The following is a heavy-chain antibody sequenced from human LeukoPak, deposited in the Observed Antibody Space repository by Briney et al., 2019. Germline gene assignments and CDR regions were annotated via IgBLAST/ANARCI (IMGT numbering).Heavy chain of an antibody. CDR3: AKDRSSGWFL. D-gene: IGHD6-19*01. CDR1: GFTFSSYA. Sequence: GGSLRLSCAASGFTFSSYAMSWVRQAPGKGVGWGSSIIGSGGSTYYADSVKGRFTISRDNSKNTLYLQMNSLRAEDTAVYYCAKDRSSGWFLWGQGTLVTVSS. V-gene: IGHV3-23*01. J-gene: IGHJ4*02. CDR2: IIGSGGST.